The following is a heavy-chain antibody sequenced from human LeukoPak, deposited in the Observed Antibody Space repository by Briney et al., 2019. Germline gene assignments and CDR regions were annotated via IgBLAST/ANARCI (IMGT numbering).Heavy chain of an antibody. J-gene: IGHJ6*03. CDR1: GGPFSGYY. D-gene: IGHD6-19*01. CDR2: INHSGSN. CDR3: SSIAVADDYYYYRDV. V-gene: IGHV4-34*01. Sequence: SETLSLTCAVYGGPFSGYYWRWIRQPPGKGLEWIGEINHSGSNNHNPPLKSRVTISVDTSKNQFSLKLSSVTAADTAVYYCSSIAVADDYYYYRDVWGKGTTVTVSS.